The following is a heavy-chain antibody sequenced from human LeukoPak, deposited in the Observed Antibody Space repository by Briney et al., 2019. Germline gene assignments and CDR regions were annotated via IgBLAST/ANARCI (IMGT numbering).Heavy chain of an antibody. CDR1: GDSMDTHY. Sequence: SETLSLTCTASGDSMDTHYWSWIRQTPGKGPEWIAYISYSGSFNYNPSLKSRVTTSIDTSKNQFSLVLTSVTAADTAVYYCARFVPVRTHTNSPGFDYWGQGTLVTVSS. V-gene: IGHV4-59*11. CDR3: ARFVPVRTHTNSPGFDY. J-gene: IGHJ4*02. D-gene: IGHD2-21*01. CDR2: ISYSGSF.